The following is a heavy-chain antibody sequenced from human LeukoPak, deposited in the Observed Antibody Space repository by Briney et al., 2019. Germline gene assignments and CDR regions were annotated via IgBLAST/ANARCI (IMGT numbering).Heavy chain of an antibody. Sequence: PGGSLRLSCAAPGFTVSNNYMSWVRQAPGKGLEWVSVIYSGGSTHYADSVKGRFTISRDNSKNTLYLQMNSLRAEDTAVYYCARDSDDYGDYWGQGTLVTVSS. CDR3: ARDSDDYGDY. V-gene: IGHV3-66*02. CDR1: GFTVSNNY. CDR2: IYSGGST. D-gene: IGHD2-21*01. J-gene: IGHJ4*02.